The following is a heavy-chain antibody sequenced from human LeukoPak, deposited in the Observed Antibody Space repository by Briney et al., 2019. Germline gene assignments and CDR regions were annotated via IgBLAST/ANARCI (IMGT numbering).Heavy chain of an antibody. CDR2: INHSGST. D-gene: IGHD2-8*01. J-gene: IGHJ3*02. V-gene: IGHV4-34*01. CDR1: GGSFSGYY. Sequence: SSETLSLTCAVYGGSFSGYYWRWIRQPPGKGLEWIGEINHSGSTNYNPSLKSRVTISVDTSKNQYSLKLSSVTAANTAVYYCARGAPTISAAVCFHIWGQGTMVTVSS. CDR3: ARGAPTISAAVCFHI.